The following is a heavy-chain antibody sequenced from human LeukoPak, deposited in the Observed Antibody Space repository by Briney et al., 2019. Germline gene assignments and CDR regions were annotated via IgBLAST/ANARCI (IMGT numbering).Heavy chain of an antibody. J-gene: IGHJ3*02. CDR1: GFTFSSYN. D-gene: IGHD3-22*01. Sequence: GGSLRLSCTASGFTFSSYNMHWVRQPPGKGLEWVSAVGTAGDTYYPGSVKGRFTISRENAKNSLYLQMNSLGAGDTAVYYCARRGDSRGYYDAFDIWGQGTMVTVSS. CDR2: VGTAGDT. CDR3: ARRGDSRGYYDAFDI. V-gene: IGHV3-13*01.